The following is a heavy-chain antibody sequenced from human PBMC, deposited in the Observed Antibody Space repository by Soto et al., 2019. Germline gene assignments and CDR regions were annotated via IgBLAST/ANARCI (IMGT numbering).Heavy chain of an antibody. CDR2: IYQTGTT. Sequence: QVQLQQSGPGLVKPSETLSLTCAVSGVSLTTNNWWTWVRQAPGKGLEWVGEIYQTGTTNYNPSPHSRVIASINKSKNQVILKLTSVTAADTDIYYCARGGYCIGGSCAGWFGSWGQGTLVTVSS. CDR3: ARGGYCIGGSCAGWFGS. V-gene: IGHV4-4*02. CDR1: GVSLTTNNW. J-gene: IGHJ5*01. D-gene: IGHD2-15*01.